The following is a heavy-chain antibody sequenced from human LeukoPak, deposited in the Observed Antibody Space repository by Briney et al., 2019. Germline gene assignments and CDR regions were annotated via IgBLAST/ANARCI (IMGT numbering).Heavy chain of an antibody. CDR3: ARVQWLGLDY. CDR1: GFTFSSYG. CDR2: ISSSSSYI. D-gene: IGHD6-19*01. Sequence: GGPLRLSFAASGFTFSSYGITWVRKAPGKGLKWVSSISSSSSYIYYADSVKGRFTISRDNAKNSLYLQMNSLRAEDTAVYYCARVQWLGLDYWGQGTLVTVSS. V-gene: IGHV3-21*01. J-gene: IGHJ4*02.